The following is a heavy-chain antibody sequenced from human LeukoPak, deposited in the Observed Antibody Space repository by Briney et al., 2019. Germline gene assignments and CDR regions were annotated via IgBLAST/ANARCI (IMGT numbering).Heavy chain of an antibody. CDR2: ISYDGSNK. CDR1: GFAFSSYA. D-gene: IGHD2-2*01. CDR3: ARGPVGFVVVPAAIMGGWFDP. V-gene: IGHV3-30-3*01. J-gene: IGHJ5*02. Sequence: GGSLRLSCAASGFAFSSYAMHWVRQAPGKGLDWGAVISYDGSNKYYADSVRGRFTISRDNSKNTLYLQMNSLRAEDTAVYYCARGPVGFVVVPAAIMGGWFDPWGQGTLVTVSS.